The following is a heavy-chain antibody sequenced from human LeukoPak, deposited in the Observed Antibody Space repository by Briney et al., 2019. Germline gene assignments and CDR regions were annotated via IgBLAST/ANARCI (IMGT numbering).Heavy chain of an antibody. CDR2: IYSGSST. V-gene: IGHV3-66*01. J-gene: IGHJ4*02. CDR3: ARGGSYFDITGYYFY. D-gene: IGHD3-22*01. Sequence: PGGSLRLSCAASGFTVGSNTMSWVRQAPGKGLEWVSIIYSGSSTSYADSVKGRFTISRDNSKNTLYLQMNSLRTEDTAVYYCARGGSYFDITGYYFYWGQGTLVTVSS. CDR1: GFTVGSNT.